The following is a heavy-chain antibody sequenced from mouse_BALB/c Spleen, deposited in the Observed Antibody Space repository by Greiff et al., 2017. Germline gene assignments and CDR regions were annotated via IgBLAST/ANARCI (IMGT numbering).Heavy chain of an antibody. Sequence: EVKVEESGGGLVQPGGSMKLSCVASGFTFSSYWMSWVRQSPEKGLEWVAEIRLKSDNYATHYAESVKGKFTISRDDSKSRLYLQMNSLRAEDTGIYYCTGNYDAMDYWGQGTSVTVSS. CDR3: TGNYDAMDY. CDR1: GFTFSSYW. CDR2: IRLKSDNYAT. V-gene: IGHV6-3*01. J-gene: IGHJ4*01.